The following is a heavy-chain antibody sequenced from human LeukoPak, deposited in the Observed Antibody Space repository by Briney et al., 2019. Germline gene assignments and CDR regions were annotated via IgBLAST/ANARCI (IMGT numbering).Heavy chain of an antibody. J-gene: IGHJ4*02. CDR1: GYSFTNYW. Sequence: PGESLKTSCKGSGYSFTNYWIGWVRQMPGKGLEWMGIIYPGDSDTRYSPSFQGQVTISADKSVSTAYLQWSSLKASDTAMYYCARRTDRSFWYLDYWGQGTLVTVSS. CDR2: IYPGDSDT. V-gene: IGHV5-51*01. CDR3: ARRTDRSFWYLDY.